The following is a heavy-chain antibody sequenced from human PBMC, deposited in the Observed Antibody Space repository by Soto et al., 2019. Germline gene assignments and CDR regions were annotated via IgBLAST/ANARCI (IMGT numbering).Heavy chain of an antibody. V-gene: IGHV1-69*13. Sequence: SVKVSCKASGGTFSSYAISWVRQAPGQGLEWMGGIIPIFGTANYAQKFQGRVTITADESTSTAYMELSSLRSEDTAVYYCARAQSYYYDSSGCLDYWGQGTLVPVSS. CDR1: GGTFSSYA. J-gene: IGHJ4*02. CDR3: ARAQSYYYDSSGCLDY. D-gene: IGHD3-22*01. CDR2: IIPIFGTA.